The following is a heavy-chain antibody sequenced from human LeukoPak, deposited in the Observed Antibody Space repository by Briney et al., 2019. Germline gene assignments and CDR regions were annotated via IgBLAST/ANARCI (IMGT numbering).Heavy chain of an antibody. J-gene: IGHJ4*02. V-gene: IGHV3-23*01. CDR1: GFTFSSYA. CDR2: ISGSGSST. Sequence: PGGSLRLSCAASGFTFSSYAMSWVRQAPGKGLEWVSGISGSGSSTYYADSVKGRSTISRDNSKNTLYLQMNSLRAEDTAVYYCAKDRDTIMVKVFDYWGQGTLVTVSS. CDR3: AKDRDTIMVKVFDY. D-gene: IGHD5-18*01.